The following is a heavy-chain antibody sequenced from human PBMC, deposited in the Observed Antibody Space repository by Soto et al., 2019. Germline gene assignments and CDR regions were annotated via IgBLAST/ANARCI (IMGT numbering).Heavy chain of an antibody. CDR2: IYYSGST. Sequence: SETLSLTCTVSGGSINSGGYYWSWIRQHPGKGLEWIGYIYYSGSTYYNPSLKSRVTISVDTSKNQFSLKLSSVTAADTAVYYCARGASGRGWAERSYYYYYMDVWGKGTTVTVSS. CDR1: GGSINSGGYY. J-gene: IGHJ6*03. D-gene: IGHD3-16*01. CDR3: ARGASGRGWAERSYYYYYMDV. V-gene: IGHV4-31*03.